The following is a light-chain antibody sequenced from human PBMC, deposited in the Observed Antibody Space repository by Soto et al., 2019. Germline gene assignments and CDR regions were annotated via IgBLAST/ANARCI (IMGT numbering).Light chain of an antibody. CDR1: SSDVGGYNY. Sequence: QSVLTQPASVSGSPGQSITISCTGTSSDVGGYNYVSWYQQHPGKAPKLMIYEVSNRPLGVSNRFSGSKSGNTASLTISGLQAEDEADYYCSSFAGSNNFPYVFGTGTKVTVL. CDR2: EVS. CDR3: SSFAGSNNFPYV. V-gene: IGLV2-14*01. J-gene: IGLJ1*01.